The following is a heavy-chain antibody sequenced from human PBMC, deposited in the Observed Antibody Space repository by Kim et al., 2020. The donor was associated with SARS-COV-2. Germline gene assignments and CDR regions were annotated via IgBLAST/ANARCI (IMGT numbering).Heavy chain of an antibody. D-gene: IGHD6-19*01. V-gene: IGHV4-59*08. Sequence: NYHPSLKSRVTISVDASKNQFSLKLSSVTAADTAVYYCARRSHSSGYVDYWGQGTLVTVSS. CDR3: ARRSHSSGYVDY. J-gene: IGHJ4*02.